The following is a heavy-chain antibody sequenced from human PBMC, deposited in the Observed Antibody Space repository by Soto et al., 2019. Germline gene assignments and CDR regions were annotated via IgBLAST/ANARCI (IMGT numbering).Heavy chain of an antibody. CDR3: ARGKYCSGGSCERFDP. CDR2: IYHSGTA. Sequence: HVQLQESGPGLVQPSETLSLTCTVSDGSISTYFWTWIRQPPGKGLEWIGHIYHSGTADYNPSLKSRVAMSVDTSKNLFSLNLTSVTAADTATYYCARGKYCSGGSCERFDPWGQGALVTVSS. CDR1: DGSISTYF. V-gene: IGHV4-59*01. J-gene: IGHJ5*02. D-gene: IGHD2-15*01.